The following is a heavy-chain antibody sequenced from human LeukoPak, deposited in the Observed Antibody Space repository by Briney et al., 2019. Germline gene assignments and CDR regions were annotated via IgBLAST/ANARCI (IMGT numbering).Heavy chain of an antibody. J-gene: IGHJ3*02. CDR2: IYSGGST. Sequence: GGSLRLSCAASGFTVSSNYMSWVRQAPGKGLEWVSVIYSGGSTYYADSVKGRFTISRDNSKNTLYLQMNSLRAEDTAVYYCASSIAVAYDAFDIWGQGTMVTVSS. CDR3: ASSIAVAYDAFDI. V-gene: IGHV3-66*01. D-gene: IGHD6-19*01. CDR1: GFTVSSNY.